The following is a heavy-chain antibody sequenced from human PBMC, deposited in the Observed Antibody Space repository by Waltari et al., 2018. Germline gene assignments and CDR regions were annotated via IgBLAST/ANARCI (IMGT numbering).Heavy chain of an antibody. CDR1: GYTFTSDE. CDR3: ARATGSGGSFREDY. CDR2: MNPNSGNT. Sequence: QVQLVQSGAEVKKPGASVKVSCKASGYTFTSDEINWVRQATGQGLEWMGWMNPNSGNTGYAQKFQGRVTITRNTSISTAYMELSSLRSEDTAVYYCARATGSGGSFREDYWGQGTLVTVSS. J-gene: IGHJ4*02. D-gene: IGHD2-15*01. V-gene: IGHV1-8*03.